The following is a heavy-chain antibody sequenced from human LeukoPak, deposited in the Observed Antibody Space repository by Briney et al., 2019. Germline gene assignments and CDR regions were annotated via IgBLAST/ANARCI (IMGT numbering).Heavy chain of an antibody. Sequence: SETLSLTCAVYGGSFSGYYWSWIRQPPGKGLEWIGEISHSGSTNYNPSLKSRVTISVDTSKNQFSLKLSSVAAADTAVYYCARARATVIHYYYYYMDVWGKGTTVTVSS. CDR1: GGSFSGYY. V-gene: IGHV4-34*01. D-gene: IGHD4-17*01. CDR2: ISHSGST. J-gene: IGHJ6*03. CDR3: ARARATVIHYYYYYMDV.